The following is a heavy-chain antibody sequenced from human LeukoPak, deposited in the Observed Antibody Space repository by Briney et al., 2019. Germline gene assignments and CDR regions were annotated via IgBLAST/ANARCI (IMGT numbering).Heavy chain of an antibody. Sequence: PGGSLRLFCAASGFTFSSYSMNWVRQAPGKGLEWVSSISSSSSYKSYADSVKGRFTISRDNAKNSLYLQMNSLRAEDTAVYYCAGETYYDTSGLDYWGQGTLVTVSS. CDR2: ISSSSSYK. V-gene: IGHV3-21*01. J-gene: IGHJ4*02. CDR3: AGETYYDTSGLDY. CDR1: GFTFSSYS. D-gene: IGHD3-22*01.